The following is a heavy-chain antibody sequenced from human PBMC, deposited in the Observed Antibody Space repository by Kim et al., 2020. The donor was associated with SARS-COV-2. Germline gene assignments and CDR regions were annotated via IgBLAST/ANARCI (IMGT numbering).Heavy chain of an antibody. V-gene: IGHV3-53*01. Sequence: GGSLRLSCAASEFTVRSNFMSWVRQAPGKGLEWVSLIYSGGNTYYADSVKGRFTISRDTSTNTLYLQMNSLRAEDTAVYYCARDATNSWDFYWGQGTLVTVSS. D-gene: IGHD6-13*01. CDR1: EFTVRSNF. CDR3: ARDATNSWDFY. J-gene: IGHJ4*02. CDR2: IYSGGNT.